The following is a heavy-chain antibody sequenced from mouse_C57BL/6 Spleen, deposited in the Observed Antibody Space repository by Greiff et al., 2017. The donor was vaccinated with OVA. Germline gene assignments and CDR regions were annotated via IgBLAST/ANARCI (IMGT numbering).Heavy chain of an antibody. J-gene: IGHJ2*01. V-gene: IGHV1-82*01. CDR3: ARSSSQLRLDY. D-gene: IGHD3-2*02. CDR1: GYAFSSSW. CDR2: IYPGDGDT. Sequence: QVQLKESGPELVKPGASVKIFCKASGYAFSSSWMNWVKQRPGKGLEWIGRIYPGDGDTNYNGKFKGKATLTADKSSSTAYMQLSSLTSEDSAVYFCARSSSQLRLDYWGQGTTLTVSS.